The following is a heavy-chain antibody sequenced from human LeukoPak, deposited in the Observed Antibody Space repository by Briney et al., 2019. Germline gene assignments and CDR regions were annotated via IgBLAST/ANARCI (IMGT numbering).Heavy chain of an antibody. Sequence: GGSLRPSCAASGFTFSSYAMSWVRQAPGKGLEWVSAISGSGGSTYYADSVKGRFTISRDNSKNTLYLQMNSLRAEDTAVYYCAKGRHEIYGMDVWGQGTTVTVSS. J-gene: IGHJ6*02. V-gene: IGHV3-23*01. CDR3: AKGRHEIYGMDV. CDR1: GFTFSSYA. CDR2: ISGSGGST.